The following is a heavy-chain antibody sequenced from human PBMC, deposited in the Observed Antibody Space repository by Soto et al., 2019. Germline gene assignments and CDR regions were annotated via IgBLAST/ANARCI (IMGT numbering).Heavy chain of an antibody. CDR1: GYSFTSYW. D-gene: IGHD6-13*01. Sequence: GESLKISCKGSGYSFTSYWIGWVRQMPGKGLEWMGIIYPGDSDTRYSPSFQGQVTISADKSISTAYLQWSSLKASDTAMYYCARKYSSSWPRRWQYFDYWGQGTLVTVSS. CDR3: ARKYSSSWPRRWQYFDY. V-gene: IGHV5-51*01. J-gene: IGHJ4*02. CDR2: IYPGDSDT.